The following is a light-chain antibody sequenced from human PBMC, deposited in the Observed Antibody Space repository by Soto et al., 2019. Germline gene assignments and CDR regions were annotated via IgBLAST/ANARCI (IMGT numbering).Light chain of an antibody. Sequence: EVVLTQAPVTLSLSPGERATLSCRASQNVSSYVAWYQQTPGQSPRLLIYDASKRATGIPARFSGSGSGADFTLTISSLEAEDFAFYYCQQRFFGPGTKVDIK. CDR1: QNVSSY. CDR3: QQRF. CDR2: DAS. J-gene: IGKJ3*01. V-gene: IGKV3-11*01.